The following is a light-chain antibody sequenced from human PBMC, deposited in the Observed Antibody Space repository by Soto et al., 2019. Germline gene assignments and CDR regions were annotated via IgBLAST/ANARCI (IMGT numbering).Light chain of an antibody. CDR1: QSISSF. CDR3: QQSYSTPPT. J-gene: IGKJ1*01. V-gene: IGKV1-39*01. CDR2: AAS. Sequence: DIQMTQSPSSLSASVGDRVTITCRAGQSISSFLNWYQQKPGKAPKFLIYAASSLQSGVPSRFSGSGSGTDFTLTISSLQPEDFATYYCQQSYSTPPTFGQGTKVEIK.